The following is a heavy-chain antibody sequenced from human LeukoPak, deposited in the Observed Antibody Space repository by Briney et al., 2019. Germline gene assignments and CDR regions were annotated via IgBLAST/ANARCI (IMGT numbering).Heavy chain of an antibody. CDR1: GFTFSSYA. V-gene: IGHV3-30*14. CDR3: ARSSNNDFWSGLDY. CDR2: ISYDGSNK. D-gene: IGHD3-3*01. Sequence: PGGSLRLSCAASGFTFSSYAMHWVRQAPGKGLEWVAVISYDGSNKYYADSVKGRFTISRDNSKNTLYLQMNSLRAEDTAVYYCARSSNNDFWSGLDYWGQGTLVTVSS. J-gene: IGHJ4*02.